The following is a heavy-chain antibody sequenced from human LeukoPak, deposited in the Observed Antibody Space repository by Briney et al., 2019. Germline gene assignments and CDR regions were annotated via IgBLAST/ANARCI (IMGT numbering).Heavy chain of an antibody. V-gene: IGHV4-61*08. J-gene: IGHJ6*02. Sequence: PSETLSLTCTVSGGSISSGGYYWSWIRQHPGKGLEWIGYIYYSGSTNYNPSLKSRVTISVDTSKNQFSLKLSSVTAADTAVYYCASCSWYGPYYYGMDVWGQGTTVTVSS. CDR1: GGSISSGGYY. D-gene: IGHD6-13*01. CDR2: IYYSGST. CDR3: ASCSWYGPYYYGMDV.